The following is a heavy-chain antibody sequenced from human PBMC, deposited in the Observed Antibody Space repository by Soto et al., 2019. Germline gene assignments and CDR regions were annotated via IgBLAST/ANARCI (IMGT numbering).Heavy chain of an antibody. CDR2: IYHSGST. CDR1: GGSISSGGYS. Sequence: SETLSLTCAFSGGSISSGGYSLSWIRQPPGKGLEWIGYIYHSGSTYYNPSLKSRVTISVDTSKNQFSLKLSSVTAADTAVYYCARDFTDSSGPTLGMGVWGQGTTVTVSS. D-gene: IGHD6-19*01. J-gene: IGHJ6*02. V-gene: IGHV4-30-2*01. CDR3: ARDFTDSSGPTLGMGV.